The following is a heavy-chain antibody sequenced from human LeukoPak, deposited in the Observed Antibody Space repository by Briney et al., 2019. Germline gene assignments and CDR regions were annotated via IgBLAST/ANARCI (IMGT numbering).Heavy chain of an antibody. V-gene: IGHV4-59*12. Sequence: SETLSLTCIVSGGSISSYYWSWIRQSPGKGLEWIGYIYYSGSTNYNPSLKSRVTISVDTSKNQFSLKLSSVTAADTAVYYCARESGSYYYYYMDVWGKGTTVTVSS. CDR2: IYYSGST. CDR1: GGSISSYY. J-gene: IGHJ6*03. CDR3: ARESGSYYYYYMDV. D-gene: IGHD1-26*01.